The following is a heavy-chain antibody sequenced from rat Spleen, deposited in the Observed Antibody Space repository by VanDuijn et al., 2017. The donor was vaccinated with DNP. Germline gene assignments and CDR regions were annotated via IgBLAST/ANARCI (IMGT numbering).Heavy chain of an antibody. CDR3: AKDLQWYAMDA. D-gene: IGHD1-1*01. V-gene: IGHV3-3*01. CDR2: INSAGST. Sequence: EVQLQESGPGLVKPSQSLSLTCSVTGYSITSNYWAWIRKFPGNKLEWMGYINSAGSTNYNPSLKSRISITKDTSKNQFFLQVNSVTTEDTATYYCAKDLQWYAMDAWGQGTSVSVSS. CDR1: GYSITSNY. J-gene: IGHJ4*01.